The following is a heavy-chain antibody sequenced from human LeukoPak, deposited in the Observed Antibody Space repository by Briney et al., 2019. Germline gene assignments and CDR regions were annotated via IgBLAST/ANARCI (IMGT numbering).Heavy chain of an antibody. D-gene: IGHD1-26*01. V-gene: IGHV3-48*01. CDR1: GFTFSSYS. J-gene: IGHJ1*01. Sequence: GGSLRLSCAASGFTFSSYSMNWVRQAPGKGLEWVSCISSSSSTIYYADSVKGRFTISRDNAKNSLYLQMNSLRAEDTAVYYCAKDQGAIGYLQHWGQGTLVTVSS. CDR3: AKDQGAIGYLQH. CDR2: ISSSSSTI.